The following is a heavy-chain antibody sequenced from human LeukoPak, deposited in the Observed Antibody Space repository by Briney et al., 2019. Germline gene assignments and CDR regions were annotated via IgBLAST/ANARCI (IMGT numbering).Heavy chain of an antibody. V-gene: IGHV6-1*01. CDR1: GDSVSSNTAG. CDR2: TYYRSKWYN. D-gene: IGHD1-26*01. CDR3: ARDGFIPVWGRWFDP. J-gene: IGHJ5*02. Sequence: SQTLSLTCAISGDSVSSNTAGWNWIRQSPSRGLEWLGRTYYRSKWYNDYAVSVKSRITINPDTSKNQFSLQLNSVTPEDTAVYYCARDGFIPVWGRWFDPWGQGTLVTVSS.